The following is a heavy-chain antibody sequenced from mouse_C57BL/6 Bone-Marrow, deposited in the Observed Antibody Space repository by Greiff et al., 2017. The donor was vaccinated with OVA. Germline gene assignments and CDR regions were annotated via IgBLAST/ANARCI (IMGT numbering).Heavy chain of an antibody. CDR2: IYPRSGNT. J-gene: IGHJ3*01. V-gene: IGHV1-81*01. Sequence: VQLQQSGAELARPGASVKLSCKASGYTFTSYGISWVKQRTGQGLEWIGEIYPRSGNTYYNEKFKGKATLTADKSSSTAYMELRSLTSEDSAVYFCARWDYSNYAWFAYWGQGTLVTVSA. CDR3: ARWDYSNYAWFAY. D-gene: IGHD2-5*01. CDR1: GYTFTSYG.